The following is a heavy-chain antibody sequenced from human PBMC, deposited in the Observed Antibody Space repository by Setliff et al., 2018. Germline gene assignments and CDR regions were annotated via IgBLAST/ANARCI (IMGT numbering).Heavy chain of an antibody. Sequence: PGGSLRLSCAASGFNFSSYAFNWVRQAPGKGLEWVSSISSRSTYIYYADSLKGRFTISRDNARNALYLQMVSLRGEDTALYFCAKQKNTGYGQPVDSWGQGVQVTVSS. CDR1: GFNFSSYA. CDR3: AKQKNTGYGQPVDS. V-gene: IGHV3-21*04. CDR2: ISSRSTYI. D-gene: IGHD5-12*01. J-gene: IGHJ4*02.